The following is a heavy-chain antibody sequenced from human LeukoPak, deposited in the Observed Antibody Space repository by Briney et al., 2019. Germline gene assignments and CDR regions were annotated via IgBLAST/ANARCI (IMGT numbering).Heavy chain of an antibody. J-gene: IGHJ6*02. CDR1: GFDFNNYW. CDR3: ARDLVGRYYAMDV. V-gene: IGHV3-7*01. Sequence: GGSLRLSCAAYGFDFNNYWMSWVRQAPGKGLEWVTNIKTDGSESHSADSAKGRFTISRDNARNSLYLQMNNLRAEDTAVYYCARDLVGRYYAMDVWGPGTTVTVSS. D-gene: IGHD2-21*01. CDR2: IKTDGSES.